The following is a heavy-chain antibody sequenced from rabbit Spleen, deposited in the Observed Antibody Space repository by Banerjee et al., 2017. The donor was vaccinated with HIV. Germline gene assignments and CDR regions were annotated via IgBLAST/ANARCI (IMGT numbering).Heavy chain of an antibody. D-gene: IGHD8-1*01. Sequence: QEQLVESGGGLVQPGGSLKLSCKASGFDFSNYGVSWVRHAPGKGLEWIACIAVGSGHFTYSASWATGRFTISKASSTTVTLQMTSLTAADTATYFCARGGFGSNDYIGADLWGPGTLVTVS. J-gene: IGHJ4*01. CDR3: ARGGFGSNDYIGADL. CDR1: GFDFSNYG. V-gene: IGHV1S45*01. CDR2: IAVGSGHFT.